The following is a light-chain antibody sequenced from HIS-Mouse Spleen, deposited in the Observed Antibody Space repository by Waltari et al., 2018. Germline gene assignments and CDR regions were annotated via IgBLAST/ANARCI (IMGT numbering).Light chain of an antibody. V-gene: IGLV1-51*01. J-gene: IGLJ3*02. CDR2: DNN. Sequence: QSVLTQPPSVSAAPGQKVTISCSGSSSNIGNNYVSWYQQLPGTAPKLLIYDNNKRPIGTPDRFSGSKSGTSATLGITGLQTGDEADYYCGTWDSSLSAGRWVFGGGTKLTVL. CDR3: GTWDSSLSAGRWV. CDR1: SSNIGNNY.